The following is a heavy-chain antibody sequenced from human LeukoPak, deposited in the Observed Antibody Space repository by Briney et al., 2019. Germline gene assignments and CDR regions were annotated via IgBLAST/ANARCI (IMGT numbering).Heavy chain of an antibody. CDR1: GYIFINYG. J-gene: IGHJ3*02. V-gene: IGHV1-18*01. CDR3: ARDGIAVTTHPDAFDI. Sequence: ASVTVSCKASGYIFINYGISWVRQAPGQGLEWMGWISAYNGNTNYAQKFQGRVTMTTDTSTSTAYMELRSLRSDDTAVYYCARDGIAVTTHPDAFDIWGQGTMVTVSS. D-gene: IGHD4-17*01. CDR2: ISAYNGNT.